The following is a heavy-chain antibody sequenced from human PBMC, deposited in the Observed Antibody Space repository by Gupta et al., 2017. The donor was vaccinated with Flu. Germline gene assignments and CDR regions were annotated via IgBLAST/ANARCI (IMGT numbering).Heavy chain of an antibody. J-gene: IGHJ4*02. CDR3: ARRDIVVVVAAFDY. V-gene: IGHV3-23*01. CDR2: VSRSDVTT. Sequence: RQAPGKGMEWVAGVSRSDVTTHYADSVRGRFTISTDDSQDTLYIQMNNLKAEDTAIYYCARRDIVVVVAAFDYWGPGTLVTVSS. D-gene: IGHD2-15*01.